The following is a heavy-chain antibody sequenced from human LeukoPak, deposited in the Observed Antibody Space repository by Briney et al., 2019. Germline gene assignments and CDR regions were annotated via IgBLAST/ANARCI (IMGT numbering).Heavy chain of an antibody. CDR3: ASDSGRI. V-gene: IGHV3-30*03. CDR1: GFTFSSYG. CDR2: ISYDGSNK. Sequence: GGSLRLSCAASGFTFSSYGMHWVRQAPGKGLEWVAVISYDGSNKYYADSVKGRFTISRDNSKNTLYLQMNSLRAEDTAVYYCASDSGRIWGQGTMVTVSS. J-gene: IGHJ3*02. D-gene: IGHD5-12*01.